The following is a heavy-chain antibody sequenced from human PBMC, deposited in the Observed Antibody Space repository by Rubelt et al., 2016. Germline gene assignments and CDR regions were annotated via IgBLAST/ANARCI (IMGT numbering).Heavy chain of an antibody. V-gene: IGHV3-48*01. Sequence: ADSLQGRFIISRDDAKNSLYLQMNSLRAEDTAVYYCARVPMVRGVSGGVPHEIDNWGQGTLVTVSS. J-gene: IGHJ4*02. D-gene: IGHD3-10*01. CDR3: ARVPMVRGVSGGVPHEIDN.